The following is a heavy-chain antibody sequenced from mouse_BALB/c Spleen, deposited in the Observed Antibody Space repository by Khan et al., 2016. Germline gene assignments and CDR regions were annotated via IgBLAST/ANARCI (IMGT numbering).Heavy chain of an antibody. D-gene: IGHD2-3*01. J-gene: IGHJ3*01. V-gene: IGHV3-1*02. CDR1: GYSITSGYS. CDR2: IHYSGST. Sequence: EVKLEESGPDLVKPSQSLSLTCTVTGYSITSGYSWHWIRQFPGNKLEWMGYIHYSGSTNYNPSLKSRTPITRDTSKNQFFLQLNSVTTEDTSPYYCARGGGGYYRAWFVYWGQGTLVTVST. CDR3: ARGGGGYYRAWFVY.